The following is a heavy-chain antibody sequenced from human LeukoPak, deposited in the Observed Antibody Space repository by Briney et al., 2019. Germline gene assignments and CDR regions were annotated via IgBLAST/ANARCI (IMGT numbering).Heavy chain of an antibody. CDR2: ISNGGGAI. CDR1: GFTFTNYA. Sequence: HPGGSLRLSCAASGFTFTNYAMNWVRQAPGKGLEWVSTISNGGGAIYYADSVKGRFTISRDNSRNTLYLQMNSLRAEDTAVYYCAKGGVYDYVWGSYRSSHPMLFDYWGQGTLVTVSS. V-gene: IGHV3-23*01. D-gene: IGHD3-16*02. J-gene: IGHJ4*02. CDR3: AKGGVYDYVWGSYRSSHPMLFDY.